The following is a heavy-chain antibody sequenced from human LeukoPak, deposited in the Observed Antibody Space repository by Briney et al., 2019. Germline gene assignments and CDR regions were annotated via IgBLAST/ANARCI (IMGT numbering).Heavy chain of an antibody. CDR3: ARAHRYSSGRDNWFDP. J-gene: IGHJ5*02. CDR1: GGTFSSYA. Sequence: ASVKVSCKASGGTFSSYAISWVRQAPGQGLEWMGWISAYNGNTNYAQKFQGRVTLTTDASTSTAYMELRSLRSDDTAVYYCARAHRYSSGRDNWFDPWGQGTLVTVSS. V-gene: IGHV1-18*01. CDR2: ISAYNGNT. D-gene: IGHD6-19*01.